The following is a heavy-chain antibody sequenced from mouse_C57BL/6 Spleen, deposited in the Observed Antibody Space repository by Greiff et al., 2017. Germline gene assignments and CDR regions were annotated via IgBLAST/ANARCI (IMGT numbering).Heavy chain of an antibody. Sequence: DVQLQESGGGLVQPGGSLKLSCAASGFTFSDYYMYWVRQTPEKRLEWVAYISNGGGSTYYPDTVKGRFTISRDNAKNTLYLQMSRLKSEDTAMYYCARQGGPYYSNVFDYWGQGTTLTVSS. CDR1: GFTFSDYY. CDR3: ARQGGPYYSNVFDY. D-gene: IGHD2-5*01. V-gene: IGHV5-12*01. CDR2: ISNGGGST. J-gene: IGHJ2*01.